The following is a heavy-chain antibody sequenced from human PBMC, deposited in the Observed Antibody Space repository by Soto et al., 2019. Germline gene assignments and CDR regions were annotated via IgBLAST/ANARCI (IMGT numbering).Heavy chain of an antibody. V-gene: IGHV4-4*02. Sequence: SETLSLTCAVSGGSISSSNWWSWVRQPPGKGLEWIGEIYHSGSTNYNPSLKSRVTISVDKSKNQFSLKLCYVTAADTAVYYWARRGPLASAGNCRTYKWFDPWVKGTLVTVPS. D-gene: IGHD6-13*01. CDR1: GGSISSSNW. J-gene: IGHJ5*02. CDR3: ARRGPLASAGNCRTYKWFDP. CDR2: IYHSGST.